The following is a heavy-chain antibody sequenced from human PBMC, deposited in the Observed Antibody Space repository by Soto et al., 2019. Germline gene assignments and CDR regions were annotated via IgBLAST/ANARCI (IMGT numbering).Heavy chain of an antibody. J-gene: IGHJ4*02. V-gene: IGHV1-2*02. CDR2: INPNSGGT. Sequence: AAVKVSCKASGYTFTGYYMHWVRQAPGQGLEWMGWINPNSGGTNYAQKFQGRVTMTRGTSISTAYMELSRLRSDDTAVYYCARRGRGATPFDYWGQGTLVTVSS. CDR3: ARRGRGATPFDY. D-gene: IGHD1-26*01. CDR1: GYTFTGYY.